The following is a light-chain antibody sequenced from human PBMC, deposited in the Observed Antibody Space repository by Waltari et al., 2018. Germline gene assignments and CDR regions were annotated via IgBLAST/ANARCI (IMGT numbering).Light chain of an antibody. V-gene: IGLV1-47*01. CDR2: RNN. CDR1: RSNIGSNY. J-gene: IGLJ3*02. Sequence: QSVLTQPPSASGTPGQRVTISCSGSRSNIGSNYVYWYQQLPGTAPKLLIYRNNRRPSGFPYRFSGSKSGTSASLAISGLRSEDEADYYCAAWDDSLSGRVFGGGTKVTVL. CDR3: AAWDDSLSGRV.